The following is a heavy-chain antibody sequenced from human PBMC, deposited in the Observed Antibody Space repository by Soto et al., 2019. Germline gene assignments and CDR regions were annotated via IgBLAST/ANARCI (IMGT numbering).Heavy chain of an antibody. J-gene: IGHJ6*02. CDR2: IYSVGST. CDR1: GFTVSSNY. CDR3: ARPLGSYYYYGMDV. Sequence: EVQLVESGGGLVQPGGSLRLSCAASGFTVSSNYMSWVRQAPGKGLEWVSVIYSVGSTYYADSVKGRFTISRDNSKNTLYLQMNSLRAEDTAVYYCARPLGSYYYYGMDVWGQGTTVTVSS. D-gene: IGHD3-16*01. V-gene: IGHV3-66*04.